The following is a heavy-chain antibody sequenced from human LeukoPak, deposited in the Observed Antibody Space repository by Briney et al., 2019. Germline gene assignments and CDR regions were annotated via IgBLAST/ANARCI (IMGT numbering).Heavy chain of an antibody. J-gene: IGHJ4*02. CDR2: IRSKAYGGTT. Sequence: GGSLRLSCTASGFTFGDYAMSWVRQAPGKGLEWVGFIRSKAYGGTTEYAASVKGSFTISRDDSKSIAYLQMNSLKTEDTAVYYCTRADYVWGSYREFDYWGQGTLVTVSS. CDR3: TRADYVWGSYREFDY. D-gene: IGHD3-16*02. V-gene: IGHV3-49*04. CDR1: GFTFGDYA.